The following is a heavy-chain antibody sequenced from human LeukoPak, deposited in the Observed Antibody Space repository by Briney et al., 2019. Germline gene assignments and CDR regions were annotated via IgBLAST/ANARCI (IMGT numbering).Heavy chain of an antibody. CDR2: INPNSGGT. V-gene: IGHV1-2*02. CDR1: GYTFTGYY. J-gene: IGHJ4*02. Sequence: EASVKVSCKASGYTFTGYYMHWVRQAPGQGLEWMGWINPNSGGTNYAQKFQGRVTMTRDTSISTAYMELSRLRSDDTAVYYCAREMARSSSWHGVIDYWGQGTLVTVSS. D-gene: IGHD6-13*01. CDR3: AREMARSSSWHGVIDY.